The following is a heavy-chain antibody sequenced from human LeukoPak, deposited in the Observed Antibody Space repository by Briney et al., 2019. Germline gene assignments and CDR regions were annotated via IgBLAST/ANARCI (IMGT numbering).Heavy chain of an antibody. CDR2: INHSEST. CDR1: GGSFSGYY. V-gene: IGHV4-34*01. D-gene: IGHD5-24*01. Sequence: PSETLSLTCGVYGGSFSGYYWSWIRQPPGKGLEWIGEINHSESTNCNPSLKSRVTISVDTSKNQFSLKLSSVTAADTAVYYCARHPSGRMWLQQGGWFDPWGQGTLVTVSS. CDR3: ARHPSGRMWLQQGGWFDP. J-gene: IGHJ5*02.